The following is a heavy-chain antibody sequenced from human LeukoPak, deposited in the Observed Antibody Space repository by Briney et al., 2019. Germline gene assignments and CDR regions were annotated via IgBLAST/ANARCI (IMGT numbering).Heavy chain of an antibody. Sequence: SQTLSLTCTVSGGSISSGGYYWSWIRQHPGKGLEWIGYIYYSGSTYYNPSLKSRVTISVDTSKNQFSLKLSSVTAADTAVYYCARAGEGYGDYDDYYYGMDVWGQGTTVTVSS. J-gene: IGHJ6*02. CDR3: ARAGEGYGDYDDYYYGMDV. V-gene: IGHV4-31*03. D-gene: IGHD4-17*01. CDR2: IYYSGST. CDR1: GGSISSGGYY.